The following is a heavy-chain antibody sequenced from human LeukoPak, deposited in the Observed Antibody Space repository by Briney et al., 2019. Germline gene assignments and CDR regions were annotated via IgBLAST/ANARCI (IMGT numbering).Heavy chain of an antibody. D-gene: IGHD2-21*02. CDR3: ARESPACGEDCYFDY. Sequence: GGSLRLPCAASGFTFGSYAMHWVRQAPGRGLEWVAGISYDGTNKYYADSVKGRFTISRDNSKDTLYLQMNSLRTDDTAVYYCARESPACGEDCYFDYWGQGTLVTVSS. J-gene: IGHJ4*02. CDR2: ISYDGTNK. V-gene: IGHV3-30-3*01. CDR1: GFTFGSYA.